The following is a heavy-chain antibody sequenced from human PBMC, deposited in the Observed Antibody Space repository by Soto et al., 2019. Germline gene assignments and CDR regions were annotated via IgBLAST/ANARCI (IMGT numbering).Heavy chain of an antibody. CDR2: IWYDGSNK. V-gene: IGHV3-33*01. CDR3: ARDGPSLYGDYGVAFDI. Sequence: QVQLVESGGGVVQPGRSLSLSCAASGFTFSSYGMHWVRQAPGKGLEWVAVIWYDGSNKYYADSVKGRFTISRDNPKNTLYLQMNSLRAEDTAVYYWARDGPSLYGDYGVAFDIRGQGTMDTVSS. J-gene: IGHJ3*02. D-gene: IGHD4-17*01. CDR1: GFTFSSYG.